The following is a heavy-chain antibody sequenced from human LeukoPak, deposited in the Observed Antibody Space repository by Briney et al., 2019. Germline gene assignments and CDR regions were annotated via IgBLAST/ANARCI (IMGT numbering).Heavy chain of an antibody. V-gene: IGHV1-24*01. J-gene: IGHJ3*02. D-gene: IGHD3-10*01. CDR3: ATERSGSYYNGDAAFDI. CDR2: FDPEDGET. Sequence: ASVKVSCRVSGYTLTELSMHWVRQAPGKGLEWMGGFDPEDGETIYAQKFQGRVTMTEDTSTDTAYMELSSLRSEDTAVYYCATERSGSYYNGDAAFDIWGQGTMVTVS. CDR1: GYTLTELS.